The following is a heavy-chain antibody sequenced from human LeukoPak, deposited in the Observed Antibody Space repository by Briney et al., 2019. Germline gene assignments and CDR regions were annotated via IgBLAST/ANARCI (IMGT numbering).Heavy chain of an antibody. CDR3: ARGITVVRGNFDY. CDR1: GFTFSSYE. CDR2: ISISGSTI. V-gene: IGHV3-48*03. Sequence: GGSLRLSCAASGFTFSSYEMNWGRQAPGKGLEWVSYISISGSTIYYADSVKGRFTISRDNAKNSLYLQMNSLRAEDTAVYYCARGITVVRGNFDYWGQGTLVTVSS. D-gene: IGHD3-10*01. J-gene: IGHJ4*02.